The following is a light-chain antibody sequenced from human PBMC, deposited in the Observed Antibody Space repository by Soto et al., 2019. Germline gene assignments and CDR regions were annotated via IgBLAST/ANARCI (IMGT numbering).Light chain of an antibody. Sequence: QSALTQPASVSGSPGQSITISCTGTSSDVGSYNLVSWYQQLPGKAPKLMIYEGSKRPSGVSNRFSGSKSGNTASLTISGLQAEDEADYYCCSYAGSSTFGVVFGGGTKLTVL. J-gene: IGLJ2*01. CDR2: EGS. V-gene: IGLV2-23*03. CDR3: CSYAGSSTFGVV. CDR1: SSDVGSYNL.